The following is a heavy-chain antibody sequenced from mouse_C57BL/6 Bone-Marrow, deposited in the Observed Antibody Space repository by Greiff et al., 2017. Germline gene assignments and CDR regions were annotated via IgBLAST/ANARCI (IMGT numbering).Heavy chain of an antibody. D-gene: IGHD1-1*01. CDR1: GYSITNGNHW. CDR3: AREGYYGSDWYFDV. J-gene: IGHJ1*03. V-gene: IGHV3-4*01. Sequence: EVQLQQSGPALVKPSQTVSLTCTVTGYSITNGNHWWNWIRQVSGSKLEWIGYISSSGSPDSNPSLKSRISITRDTSKNQLFLQLNSVTTEDIATYYCAREGYYGSDWYFDVWGTGTTVTVSS. CDR2: ISSSGSP.